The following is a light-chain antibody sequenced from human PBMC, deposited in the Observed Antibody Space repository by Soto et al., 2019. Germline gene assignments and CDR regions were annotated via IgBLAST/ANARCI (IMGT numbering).Light chain of an antibody. V-gene: IGKV3-15*01. CDR2: GAS. CDR3: QQYNNCPRT. Sequence: ETMRTQSPATLSVSPGERATLSCRASQSVSINLAWYQQKPGQAPRLLMYGASTRAAGIPARFSGSGSGTEFTLTISSLQSEDFAIYYCQQYNNCPRTFGQGTKVEIK. J-gene: IGKJ1*01. CDR1: QSVSIN.